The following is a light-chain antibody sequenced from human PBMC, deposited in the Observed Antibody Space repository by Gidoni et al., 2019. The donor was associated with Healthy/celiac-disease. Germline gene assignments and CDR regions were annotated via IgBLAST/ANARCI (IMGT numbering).Light chain of an antibody. V-gene: IGLV1-47*01. CDR1: SSNIGSNY. J-gene: IGLJ1*01. CDR2: RNN. CDR3: AAWEDSLSGSYV. Sequence: GQRVTISCSGSSSNIGSNYVYWYQQLPGTAPKLLIYRNNQRPSGVPDRFSGSKSGTSASLAISGLRSEDEADDYCAAWEDSLSGSYVFGTGTKVTVL.